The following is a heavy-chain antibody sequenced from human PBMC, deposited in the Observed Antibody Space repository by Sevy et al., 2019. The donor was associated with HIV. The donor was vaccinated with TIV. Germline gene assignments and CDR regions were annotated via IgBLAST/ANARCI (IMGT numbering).Heavy chain of an antibody. CDR2: IKQDGSEK. J-gene: IGHJ3*02. V-gene: IGHV3-7*03. CDR3: ARDIGAGIAAAGVTFDI. D-gene: IGHD6-13*01. Sequence: GGSLRLSCAASGFTFSSYWMSWVRQAPGKGLEWVANIKQDGSEKYYVDSVKGRFTISRDNAKNSLYLQMNSLRAEETAVYYCARDIGAGIAAAGVTFDIWGQGTMVTVSS. CDR1: GFTFSSYW.